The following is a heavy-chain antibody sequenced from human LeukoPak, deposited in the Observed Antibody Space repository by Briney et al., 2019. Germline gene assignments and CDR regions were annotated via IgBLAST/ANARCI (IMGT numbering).Heavy chain of an antibody. CDR1: GGTVSSYA. D-gene: IGHD3-3*01. CDR3: ARGYLLRDFWRGSPYYYYYMDV. CDR2: IIPIFGTA. J-gene: IGHJ6*03. V-gene: IGHV1-69*05. Sequence: ASVKVSCKASGGTVSSYAISWVRQAPGQGLEWMGGIIPIFGTANYAQKFQGRVTVTTDESTSTAYMELSSLRSEDTAVYYCARGYLLRDFWRGSPYYYYYMDVWGNRTTVTAAS.